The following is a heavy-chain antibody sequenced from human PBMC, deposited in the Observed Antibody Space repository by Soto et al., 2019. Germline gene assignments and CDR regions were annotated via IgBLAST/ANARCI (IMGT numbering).Heavy chain of an antibody. J-gene: IGHJ5*02. CDR2: IYYSGST. D-gene: IGHD3-3*02. Sequence: SETLSLTCTVSGGSISSSSYYWGWIRQPRGKRLEWIGSIYYSGSTYHNPSLKSRVTISVDTSKNQFSLKLSSVTAADTAVYYCASPKIAFYNWFDPWGQGTLVTVS. CDR3: ASPKIAFYNWFDP. CDR1: GGSISSSSYY. V-gene: IGHV4-39*01.